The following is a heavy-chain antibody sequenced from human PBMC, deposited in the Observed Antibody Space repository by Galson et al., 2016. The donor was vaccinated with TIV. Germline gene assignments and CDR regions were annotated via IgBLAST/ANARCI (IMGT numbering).Heavy chain of an antibody. J-gene: IGHJ4*02. CDR2: ILYDGSNK. D-gene: IGHD4-17*01. Sequence: SLRLSCAASGFSFISYGMHWVRQAPGKGLEWVAVILYDGSNKYYADSVKGRFTISRDNSKNTVSLLMNSLRAEDTAVYYCAKDPRIYGDYLLAYFDYWGQGTLVSVSS. CDR1: GFSFISYG. CDR3: AKDPRIYGDYLLAYFDY. V-gene: IGHV3-30*18.